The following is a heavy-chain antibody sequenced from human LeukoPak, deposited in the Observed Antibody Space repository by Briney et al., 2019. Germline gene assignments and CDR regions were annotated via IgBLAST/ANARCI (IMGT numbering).Heavy chain of an antibody. V-gene: IGHV3-74*01. Sequence: TGGSLRLSCAASGFTFSNDWMHWVRQAPGKGLVWVSRINTDGSTRTYADSVKGRFTISRDNAKNTLYLQMNSLRVEDTAVYYCARSRGGSYHYWGQGTLVTVSS. CDR3: ARSRGGSYHY. CDR1: GFTFSNDW. D-gene: IGHD3-16*02. CDR2: INTDGSTR. J-gene: IGHJ4*02.